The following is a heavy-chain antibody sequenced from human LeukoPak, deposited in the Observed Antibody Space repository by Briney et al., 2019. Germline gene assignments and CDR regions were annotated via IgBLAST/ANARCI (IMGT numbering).Heavy chain of an antibody. CDR3: ARANSGYVVY. D-gene: IGHD5-18*01. V-gene: IGHV3-23*01. J-gene: IGHJ4*02. CDR2: ISGSGGST. CDR1: GFTFSSYA. Sequence: GGSLRLSCAASGFTFSSYAMSWVRQAPGKGLEWVSAISGSGGSTYYADSVKGRFTISRDNAKNSLYLQMNSLRAEDTAVYYCARANSGYVVYWGQGTLVTVSS.